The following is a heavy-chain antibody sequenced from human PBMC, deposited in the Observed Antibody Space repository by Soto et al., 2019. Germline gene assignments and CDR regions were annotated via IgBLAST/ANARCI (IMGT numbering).Heavy chain of an antibody. D-gene: IGHD5-18*01. CDR2: INSDGSST. J-gene: IGHJ4*02. Sequence: GGSLRLSCAASGFTFSSYGMHWVRQAPGKGLVWVSRINSDGSSTNYADSVKGRFTISRDNAKNTLYLQMNSLRAEDTAVYYCARETPMASYYFDYWGQGTLVTVSS. V-gene: IGHV3-74*01. CDR1: GFTFSSYG. CDR3: ARETPMASYYFDY.